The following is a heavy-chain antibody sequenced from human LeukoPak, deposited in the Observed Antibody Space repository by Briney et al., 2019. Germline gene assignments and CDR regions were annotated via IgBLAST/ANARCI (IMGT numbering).Heavy chain of an antibody. CDR3: ARDRDTAMGL. Sequence: GGSLRLSCAASGFTFSSYAMTWVRQAPGKGLEWVAIISYDGNDKYYTDSVKGRFTISRDKSKNTLYLQMNSLRAEDTAVYYCARDRDTAMGLWGQGTLVTVSS. CDR2: ISYDGNDK. D-gene: IGHD5-18*01. CDR1: GFTFSSYA. J-gene: IGHJ4*02. V-gene: IGHV3-30-3*01.